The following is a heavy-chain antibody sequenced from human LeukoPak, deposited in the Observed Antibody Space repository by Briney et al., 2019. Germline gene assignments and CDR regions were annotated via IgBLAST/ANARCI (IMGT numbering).Heavy chain of an antibody. CDR2: INPNSGGT. D-gene: IGHD1-26*01. CDR3: ARDRRIVGGYYFDY. V-gene: IGHV1-2*02. CDR1: GYTFTGYY. J-gene: IGHJ4*02. Sequence: ASVKVSCKASGYTFTGYYMHWVRQAPGQGLEWMGWINPNSGGTNYAQKFQGRVTMTRDTSISTAYMELSRLRSDDTAVYYCARDRRIVGGYYFDYWSQGTLVTVSS.